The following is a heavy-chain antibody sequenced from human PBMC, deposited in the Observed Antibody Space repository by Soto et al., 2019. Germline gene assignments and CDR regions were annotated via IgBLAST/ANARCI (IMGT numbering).Heavy chain of an antibody. J-gene: IGHJ5*02. V-gene: IGHV3-7*05. Sequence: GGSLRLSCAASGFTFSSYWMSWVRQAPGKGLEWVANIKQDGSEKYYVDSVKGRFTISRDNAKNSLYLQMNSLRAEDTAVYYCARVGSLDYGGGGGFDPWGQGTLVTVSS. CDR1: GFTFSSYW. D-gene: IGHD4-17*01. CDR2: IKQDGSEK. CDR3: ARVGSLDYGGGGGFDP.